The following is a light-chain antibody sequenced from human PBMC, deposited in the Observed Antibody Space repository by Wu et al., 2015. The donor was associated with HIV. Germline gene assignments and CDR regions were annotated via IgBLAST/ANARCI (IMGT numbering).Light chain of an antibody. CDR3: LQYGSLLI. Sequence: EIVLTQSPGTLSLSPGERATLSCRASQSVSNNYLAWYQQKPGHAPRLLIHGASSRATGIPDRFSGSGSGTDFTLTISRLEPEDFAVYNCLQYGSLLIFGGGTEVEIK. V-gene: IGKV3-20*01. J-gene: IGKJ4*01. CDR2: GAS. CDR1: QSVSNNY.